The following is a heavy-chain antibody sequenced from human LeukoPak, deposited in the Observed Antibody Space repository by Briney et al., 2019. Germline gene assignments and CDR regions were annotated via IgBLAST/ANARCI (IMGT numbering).Heavy chain of an antibody. CDR1: GFTFSSYG. Sequence: GRSLRLSCAASGFTFSSYGMHWVRQAPGKGLEWVAVIWYGGSNKYYADSVKGRFTISRDNSKNTLYLQMNSLRAGDTAVYYCAKDKGTTVVRGVDYWGQGTLVTVSS. CDR3: AKDKGTTVVRGVDY. V-gene: IGHV3-30*18. CDR2: IWYGGSNK. J-gene: IGHJ4*02. D-gene: IGHD4-23*01.